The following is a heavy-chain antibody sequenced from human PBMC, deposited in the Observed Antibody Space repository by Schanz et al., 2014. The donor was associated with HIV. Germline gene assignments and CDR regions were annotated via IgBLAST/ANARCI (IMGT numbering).Heavy chain of an antibody. Sequence: QVRLQQWGAGLLKPSETLTLTCAVYGDSLSDNYWTWIRQSPGKGLEWIGEIGHSGSTNYHPSLKSGVPMPVDTAKTQFPLKLVSVTAADTAVYYCARGFLMGRDYDYILGSSRYAAWFDPWGQGTLVTVSS. D-gene: IGHD3-16*01. V-gene: IGHV4-34*02. CDR1: GDSLSDNY. CDR3: ARGFLMGRDYDYILGSSRYAAWFDP. J-gene: IGHJ5*02. CDR2: IGHSGST.